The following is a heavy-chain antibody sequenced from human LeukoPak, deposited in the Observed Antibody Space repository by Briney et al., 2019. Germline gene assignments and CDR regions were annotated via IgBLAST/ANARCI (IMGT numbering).Heavy chain of an antibody. CDR2: IRGTGTST. CDR1: GFTFSSYG. Sequence: PGGSLRLSCAGSGFTFSSYGMSWVRQAPGKGLEWVSAIRGTGTSTYYADSVKGRFTISRDNSKNTLYLQMNSLRAEDTAVYYCAKRRHVWELPPSSDWGQGTLVTVSS. CDR3: AKRRHVWELPPSSD. J-gene: IGHJ4*02. V-gene: IGHV3-23*01. D-gene: IGHD1-26*01.